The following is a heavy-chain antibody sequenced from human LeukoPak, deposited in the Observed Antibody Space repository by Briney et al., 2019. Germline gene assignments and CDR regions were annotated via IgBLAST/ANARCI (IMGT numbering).Heavy chain of an antibody. J-gene: IGHJ5*02. CDR3: ARESRVVTAIQGFDP. D-gene: IGHD2-21*02. V-gene: IGHV1-2*04. CDR2: INPNSGGT. Sequence: ASVKVSCKASGYTFTSYYIHWVRQAPGQGLEWMGWINPNSGGTNYAQKFQGWVTMTRDTSISTAYMELSRLRSDDTAVYYCARESRVVTAIQGFDPWGQGTLVTVSS. CDR1: GYTFTSYY.